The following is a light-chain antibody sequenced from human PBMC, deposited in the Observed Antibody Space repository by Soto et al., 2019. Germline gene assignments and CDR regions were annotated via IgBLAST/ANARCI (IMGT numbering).Light chain of an antibody. CDR3: QQYNKWPQT. J-gene: IGKJ1*01. CDR2: GAS. V-gene: IGKV3-11*01. CDR1: ENVRTF. Sequence: EVVLTQSPATLSLSPGERATLSCRASENVRTFVDWYQQKPGQAPRLLIYGASNRATGIPARFSGSGSGTDFTLTISNLEPEDLAVYHCQQYNKWPQTFGQGTKVESK.